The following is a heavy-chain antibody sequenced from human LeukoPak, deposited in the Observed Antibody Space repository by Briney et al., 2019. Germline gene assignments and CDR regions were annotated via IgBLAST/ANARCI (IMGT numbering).Heavy chain of an antibody. J-gene: IGHJ5*02. Sequence: GGSLRLSCAASGFTFTSHWMSWVRQAPGKWLEWVANIKEDGSEKYYVDSVKGRFTVSRDNVKNSLFLQMNSLRVDDTAVYYCAKSGSSVFWSWGQGTLVTVSS. D-gene: IGHD3-3*02. CDR1: GFTFTSHW. CDR3: AKSGSSVFWS. CDR2: IKEDGSEK. V-gene: IGHV3-7*03.